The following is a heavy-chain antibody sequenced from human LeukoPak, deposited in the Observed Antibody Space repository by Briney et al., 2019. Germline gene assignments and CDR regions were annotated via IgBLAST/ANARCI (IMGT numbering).Heavy chain of an antibody. V-gene: IGHV3-9*01. CDR3: AKAPITMVRGVTGLFDY. Sequence: PGGSLRLSCAASGFTFDDYAMHWVRQAPGKGLEWVSGISWNSGSIGYADPVKGRFTISRGNAKNSLYLQMNSLRAEDTALYYCAKAPITMVRGVTGLFDYWGQGTLVTVSS. CDR1: GFTFDDYA. CDR2: ISWNSGSI. D-gene: IGHD3-10*01. J-gene: IGHJ4*02.